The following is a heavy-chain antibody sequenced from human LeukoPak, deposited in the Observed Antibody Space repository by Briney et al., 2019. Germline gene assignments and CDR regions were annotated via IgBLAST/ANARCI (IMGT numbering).Heavy chain of an antibody. J-gene: IGHJ6*03. D-gene: IGHD3-22*01. CDR3: ARVVSAYYYHSSGYYNYYYYMDV. V-gene: IGHV4-38-2*02. CDR2: IYHSGST. CDR1: GGSISSYY. Sequence: PSETLSLTCTVSGGSISSYYWSWIRQPPGKGLEWIGSIYHSGSTYYNPSLKSRVTISVDTSKNQFSLKLSSVTAADTAVYYCARVVSAYYYHSSGYYNYYYYMDVWGKGTTVTVSS.